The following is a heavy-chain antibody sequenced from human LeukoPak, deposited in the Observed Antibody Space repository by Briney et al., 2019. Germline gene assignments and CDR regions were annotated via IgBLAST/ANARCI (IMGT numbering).Heavy chain of an antibody. D-gene: IGHD5-24*01. CDR1: GGSFSSYY. CDR3: ATGDGYNSFDY. V-gene: IGHV4-4*07. CDR2: IYTSGST. J-gene: IGHJ4*02. Sequence: SETLSLTCTVSGGSFSSYYWSWIREPAGKGLEWIGRIYTSGSTNYNSSLKSRVTMSVDTSKNQVSLKLSSVTAADTAVYYCATGDGYNSFDYWGQGTLVTVSS.